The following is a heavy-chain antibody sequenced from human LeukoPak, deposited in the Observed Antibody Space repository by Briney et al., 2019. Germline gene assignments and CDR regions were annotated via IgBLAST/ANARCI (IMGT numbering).Heavy chain of an antibody. CDR3: AKDYGSGSLFDY. D-gene: IGHD3-10*01. V-gene: IGHV3-21*01. CDR2: ISPDSTYI. CDR1: GFTFSTYT. Sequence: PGGSLRLSCVGSGFTFSTYTMNWVRQAPGEGLEWVSSISPDSTYIYHADSVRGRFTISRDNAKNTLYLQMNSLRAEDTAVYYCAKDYGSGSLFDYWGQGTLVTVSS. J-gene: IGHJ4*02.